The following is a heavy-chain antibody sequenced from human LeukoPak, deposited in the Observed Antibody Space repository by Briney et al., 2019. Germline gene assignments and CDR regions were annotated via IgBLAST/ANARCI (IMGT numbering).Heavy chain of an antibody. J-gene: IGHJ3*01. CDR3: ARANSLVRGAITYDAFDV. D-gene: IGHD3-10*01. CDR2: IMTSSGYI. V-gene: IGHV3-21*01. Sequence: GGSLRLSCVASGFTFSNHRMNWVRQAPGKGLEWVSSIMTSSGYIYYADPVKGRFTISRDNAKNSLFLQMNSLRADDTAVYYCARANSLVRGAITYDAFDVWGQGTMVTVSS. CDR1: GFTFSNHR.